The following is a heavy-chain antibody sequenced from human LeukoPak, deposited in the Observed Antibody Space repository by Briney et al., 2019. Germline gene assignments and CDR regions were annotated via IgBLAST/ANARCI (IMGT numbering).Heavy chain of an antibody. J-gene: IGHJ4*02. CDR3: ARDRRYCSGGSCSFDYFFDY. V-gene: IGHV3-30*03. CDR2: ISYDGSIH. D-gene: IGHD2-15*01. CDR1: GPTFNSYG. Sequence: PGRSLRLPCAVLGPTFNSYGVEWVRQAPGKGLEWVAVISYDGSIHFYSPSVEGRFTISRDNSQNTLYLQMTSLRADDTALYFCARDRRYCSGGSCSFDYFFDYWGQGTLVTVSS.